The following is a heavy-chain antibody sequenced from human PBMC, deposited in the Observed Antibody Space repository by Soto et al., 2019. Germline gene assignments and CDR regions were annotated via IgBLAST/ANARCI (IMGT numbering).Heavy chain of an antibody. V-gene: IGHV4-39*01. D-gene: IGHD3-9*01. Sequence: PSETLSLTCSVTGGSISSSTYYWGWIRQPPXKGLEWLGSTHYSGSTYYNPSLKSRVTISVDTSKNQFSLKLSSVIAADTAIYYCARMYYEILTGYYPGWFDPWGQGTLVTVSS. CDR1: GGSISSSTYY. CDR2: THYSGST. J-gene: IGHJ5*02. CDR3: ARMYYEILTGYYPGWFDP.